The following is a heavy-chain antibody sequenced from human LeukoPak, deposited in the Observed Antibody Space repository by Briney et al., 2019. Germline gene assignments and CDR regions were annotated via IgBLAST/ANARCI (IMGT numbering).Heavy chain of an antibody. CDR1: DYSISSGFY. V-gene: IGHV4-38-2*02. CDR2: IYHSGST. Sequence: PSETLSLTCTVSDYSISSGFYWGWIRPPPGKGLEWVGSIYHSGSTYYNPSLKSRVTISVDTSKNQFSLKLSSVTAADTAVYYCARSNPSKNHYMDVWGKGTTVTVSS. CDR3: ARSNPSKNHYMDV. J-gene: IGHJ6*03. D-gene: IGHD1-14*01.